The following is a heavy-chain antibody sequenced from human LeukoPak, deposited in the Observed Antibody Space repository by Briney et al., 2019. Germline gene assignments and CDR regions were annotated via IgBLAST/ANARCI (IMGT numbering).Heavy chain of an antibody. D-gene: IGHD6-13*01. J-gene: IGHJ5*02. Sequence: ASVKVSCKASGYTFTGYYMHWVRQAPGQGLEWMGWINPNSGGTNYAQKFQGRVTMTRDTSISTAYMELSRLRSDDTAVYYCARVLRGIAAAGTRWFHPWGQGTLVTVSS. CDR3: ARVLRGIAAAGTRWFHP. V-gene: IGHV1-2*02. CDR2: INPNSGGT. CDR1: GYTFTGYY.